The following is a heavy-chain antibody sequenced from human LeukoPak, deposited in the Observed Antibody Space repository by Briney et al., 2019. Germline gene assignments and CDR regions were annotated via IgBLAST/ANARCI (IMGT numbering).Heavy chain of an antibody. CDR1: GFTFSSYA. CDR2: INSDSSHI. V-gene: IGHV3-23*03. D-gene: IGHD3-9*01. J-gene: IGHJ4*02. Sequence: GGSLRLSCAASGFTFSSYAMSWVRQAPGKGLEWVSSINSDSSHIYYADSVKGRFTISRDNSKNTLYLQMNSLRAEDTAVYYCAKEGKGYYDILTGLLDYWGQGTLVTVSS. CDR3: AKEGKGYYDILTGLLDY.